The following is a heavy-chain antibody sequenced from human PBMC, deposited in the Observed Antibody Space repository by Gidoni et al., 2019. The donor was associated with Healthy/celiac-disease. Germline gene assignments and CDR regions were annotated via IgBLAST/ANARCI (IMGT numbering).Heavy chain of an antibody. J-gene: IGHJ3*02. CDR3: AKDLIVVVTAASAFDI. D-gene: IGHD2-21*02. CDR1: GFAFSRYA. V-gene: IGHV3-23*04. CDR2: ISVSGGST. Sequence: EVQRVASGGGLVQPGGSRSISCAASGFAFSRYAMSWVRQAPGKGLEWVSAISVSGGSTYYADSVKVRFTISRDTSKNPLYLQMNSLRAEDTAVYYCAKDLIVVVTAASAFDIWGQGTMVTVSS.